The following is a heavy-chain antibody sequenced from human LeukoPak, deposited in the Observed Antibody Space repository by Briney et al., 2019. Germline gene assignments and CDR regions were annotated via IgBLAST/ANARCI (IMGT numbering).Heavy chain of an antibody. V-gene: IGHV3-7*03. D-gene: IGHD1-26*01. CDR1: GFTFSSYW. Sequence: PGGSLRLSCAASGFTFSSYWMSWVRQAPGKGLEWVANIKQDGSEKYYVDSVKGRFTISRDNSKNTLYLQMNSLRAEDTAVYYCAKDREEPGIVGATSLDYWGQGTLVTVSS. J-gene: IGHJ4*02. CDR2: IKQDGSEK. CDR3: AKDREEPGIVGATSLDY.